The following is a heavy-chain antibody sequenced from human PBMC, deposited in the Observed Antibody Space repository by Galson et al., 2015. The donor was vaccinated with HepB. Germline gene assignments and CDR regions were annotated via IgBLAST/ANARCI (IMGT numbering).Heavy chain of an antibody. D-gene: IGHD2-15*01. J-gene: IGHJ4*02. CDR3: ATGGDCSGGSCHEGH. CDR1: GGTFSSHV. CDR2: IIPIFGRG. Sequence: SVKVSCKASGGTFSSHVISWVRQAPGQGLEWMGGIIPIFGRGNYARKFQGRVTISADKSTSTAHMYLSSLRSEDTAVYYCATGGDCSGGSCHEGHWGQGTLVTVSS. V-gene: IGHV1-69*06.